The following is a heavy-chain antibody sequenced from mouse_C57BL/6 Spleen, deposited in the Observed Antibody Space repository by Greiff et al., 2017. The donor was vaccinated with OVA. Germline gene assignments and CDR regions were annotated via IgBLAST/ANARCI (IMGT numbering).Heavy chain of an antibody. V-gene: IGHV1-82*01. CDR1: GYAFSSSW. D-gene: IGHD1-1*02. CDR3: ARGLWGDY. J-gene: IGHJ2*01. CDR2: IYPGDGDT. Sequence: QVQLQQSGPELVKPGASVKISCKASGYAFSSSWMNWVKQRPGKGLEWIGRIYPGDGDTNYNGKFKGKATLTADKSSSTAYMQLSSLTSEDSAVYFCARGLWGDYWGQGTTLTVSS.